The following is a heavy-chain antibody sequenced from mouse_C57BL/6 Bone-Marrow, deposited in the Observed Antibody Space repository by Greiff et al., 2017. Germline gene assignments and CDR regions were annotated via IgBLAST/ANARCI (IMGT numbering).Heavy chain of an antibody. CDR1: GYTFTSYW. D-gene: IGHD1-1*01. CDR3: ARSVYYGIRDFDV. J-gene: IGHJ1*03. Sequence: QVQLQQPGAELVKPGASVKLSCKASGYTFTSYWMQWVKQRPGQGLEWIGEIDPSDSYTNYNQKFKGKATLTVDTSSSTAYMQLSSLTSEDSAVYYCARSVYYGIRDFDVWGTGTTVTVSS. V-gene: IGHV1-50*01. CDR2: IDPSDSYT.